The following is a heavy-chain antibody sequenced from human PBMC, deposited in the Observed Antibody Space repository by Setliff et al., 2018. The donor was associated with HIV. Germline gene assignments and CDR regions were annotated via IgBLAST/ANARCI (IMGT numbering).Heavy chain of an antibody. D-gene: IGHD3-10*01. V-gene: IGHV3-23*01. CDR2: ISGSGGDT. CDR1: GFTFSSYA. Sequence: AGGSLRLSCASSGFTFSSYAMTWVRQAPGKGLECVAVISGSGGDTYYADSVKGRFVISREKSKSTLYLQMNSLRAEDTAVYYCARRGDYYSYYAMDFWGQGTTVTVSS. CDR3: ARRGDYYSYYAMDF. J-gene: IGHJ6*02.